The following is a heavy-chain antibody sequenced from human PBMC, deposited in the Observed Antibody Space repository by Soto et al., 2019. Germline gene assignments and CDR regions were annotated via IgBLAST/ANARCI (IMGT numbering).Heavy chain of an antibody. CDR1: GGSISSYY. CDR2: IYYSGST. J-gene: IGHJ4*02. D-gene: IGHD5-12*01. Sequence: XETLSLTCTVSGGSISSYYWSWIRQPPGKGLEWIGYIYYSGSTNYNPSLKSRVTISVDTSKNQFSLKLSSVTAADTAVYYCARGDGYNPRYFDYWGQGNLVTVSS. V-gene: IGHV4-59*01. CDR3: ARGDGYNPRYFDY.